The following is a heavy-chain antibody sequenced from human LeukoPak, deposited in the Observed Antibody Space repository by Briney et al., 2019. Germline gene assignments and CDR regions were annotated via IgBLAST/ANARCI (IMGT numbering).Heavy chain of an antibody. CDR3: ARDLAITMIVGGWAFDI. V-gene: IGHV1-2*02. D-gene: IGHD3-22*01. CDR2: INPNSGGI. Sequence: ASVKVSCKASGYTFTGYYMHWVRQAPGQGLEWMGWINPNSGGINYAQKFQGRVTMTRDTSISTAYMELSRLRSDDTAVYYCARDLAITMIVGGWAFDIWGQGTMVTVSS. J-gene: IGHJ3*02. CDR1: GYTFTGYY.